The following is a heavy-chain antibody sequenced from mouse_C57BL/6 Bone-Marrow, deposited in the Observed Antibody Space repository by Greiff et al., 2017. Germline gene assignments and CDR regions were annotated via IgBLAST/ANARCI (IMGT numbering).Heavy chain of an antibody. CDR1: GYTFTRYG. CDR3: ARSVYYGSSYNAMDY. V-gene: IGHV1-81*01. Sequence: QSGAELARPGASVKLSCKASGYTFTRYGISWVKQRTGQGLEWIGEIYPRSGNTYYNEKFKGKATLTADKSSSTAYMELRSLTSEDSAVYFCARSVYYGSSYNAMDYWGQGTSVTVSS. CDR2: IYPRSGNT. D-gene: IGHD1-1*01. J-gene: IGHJ4*01.